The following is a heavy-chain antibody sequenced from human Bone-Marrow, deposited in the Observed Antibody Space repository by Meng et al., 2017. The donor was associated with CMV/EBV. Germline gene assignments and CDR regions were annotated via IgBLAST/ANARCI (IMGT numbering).Heavy chain of an antibody. CDR3: ARGWGSTSCYSF. Sequence: SETLSLTCTVSGGSISSYYWSWIRQPPGRGLEWIGSVYFNANTYYSPSLKSRVTLSVDTSKKQLSLKMSSVTAADTAVYYCARGWGSTSCYSFWGQGTVVTVYS. D-gene: IGHD2-2*01. V-gene: IGHV4-39*07. CDR2: VYFNANT. J-gene: IGHJ4*02. CDR1: GGSISSYY.